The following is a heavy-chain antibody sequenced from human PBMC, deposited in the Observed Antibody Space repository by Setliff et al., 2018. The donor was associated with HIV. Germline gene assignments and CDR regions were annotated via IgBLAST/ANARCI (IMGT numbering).Heavy chain of an antibody. D-gene: IGHD3-3*01. J-gene: IGHJ4*02. Sequence: LSLTCAVYGGSFSGYNWSWIRQTPGKGLEWIGEINHSGSTNHNPSLKSRATISVDTSKNQFSLRLSSVTAADTAVYYCARGGGTIIGANFDYWGQGTLVTVS. CDR3: ARGGGTIIGANFDY. V-gene: IGHV4-34*04. CDR2: INHSGST. CDR1: GGSFSGYN.